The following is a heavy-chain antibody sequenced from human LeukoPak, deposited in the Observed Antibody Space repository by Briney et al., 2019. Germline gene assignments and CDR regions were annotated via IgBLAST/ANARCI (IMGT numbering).Heavy chain of an antibody. Sequence: GGSLGLSCAASGFTFSSYGMHWVRQAPGKGLEWVAVISYDGSNKYYADSVKGRFTISRDNSKNTLYLQMDSLRAEDTAVYYCAKLMGGRYYDILTGRIDYWGQGTLVTVSS. V-gene: IGHV3-30*18. CDR1: GFTFSSYG. CDR2: ISYDGSNK. D-gene: IGHD3-9*01. J-gene: IGHJ4*02. CDR3: AKLMGGRYYDILTGRIDY.